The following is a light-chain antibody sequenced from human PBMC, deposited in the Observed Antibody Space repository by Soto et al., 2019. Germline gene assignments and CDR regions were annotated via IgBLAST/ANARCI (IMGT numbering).Light chain of an antibody. Sequence: DIQMTQSPSSLSASVGDRVTITCQASQDINKNLIWYQQKPGKAPKLLIYDASDLETGVPSRFSGSGSGTGFTFTINSLQPEDFATYYCQQYESLPLTFGQGTRLEIK. CDR3: QQYESLPLT. J-gene: IGKJ5*01. V-gene: IGKV1-33*01. CDR2: DAS. CDR1: QDINKN.